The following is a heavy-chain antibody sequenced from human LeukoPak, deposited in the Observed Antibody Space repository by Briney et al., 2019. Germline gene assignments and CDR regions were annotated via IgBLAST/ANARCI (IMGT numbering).Heavy chain of an antibody. D-gene: IGHD6-13*01. Sequence: GGSLRLSCVVSGFTYSDYWMGWVRQAPGEGLEWVANINQDGSEKYYVDSVKGRFTISRDNAKNSLFLQMGSLRVEDTAVYYCARESTAGYNSSWYGFRNWGQGTLVSVSS. CDR3: ARESTAGYNSSWYGFRN. V-gene: IGHV3-7*01. CDR1: GFTYSDYW. J-gene: IGHJ1*01. CDR2: INQDGSEK.